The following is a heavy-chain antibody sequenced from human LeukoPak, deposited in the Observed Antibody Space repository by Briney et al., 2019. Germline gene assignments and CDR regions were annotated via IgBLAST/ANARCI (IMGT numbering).Heavy chain of an antibody. CDR1: GGSISSYY. V-gene: IGHV4-59*01. CDR3: ARTTEGGYTYGYFYYYYMDV. CDR2: IHYSGST. D-gene: IGHD5-18*01. Sequence: SETLSLTCTVSGGSISSYYWSWIRQPPGKGLEWIGYIHYSGSTNYNPSLKSRVTVSVDTSKNQFSLKLSSVTAADTAVYYCARTTEGGYTYGYFYYYYMDVWGKGTTVTISS. J-gene: IGHJ6*03.